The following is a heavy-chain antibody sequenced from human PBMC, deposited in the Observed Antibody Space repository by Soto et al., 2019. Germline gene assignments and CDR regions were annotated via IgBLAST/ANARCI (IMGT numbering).Heavy chain of an antibody. V-gene: IGHV3-74*01. CDR2: INSDGSST. Sequence: EGSLRLSCAASGFTFSIYWMHWVRQAPGKGLVWVSRINSDGSSTSYADSVKGRFTISRDNAKNTLYLQMNSLRAEDTAVYYCARAPRTGYDFWSGYYTQNWFDPWGQGTLVTVSS. D-gene: IGHD3-3*01. CDR3: ARAPRTGYDFWSGYYTQNWFDP. CDR1: GFTFSIYW. J-gene: IGHJ5*02.